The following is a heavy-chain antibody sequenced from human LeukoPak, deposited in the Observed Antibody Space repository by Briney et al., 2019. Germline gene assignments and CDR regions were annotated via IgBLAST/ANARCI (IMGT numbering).Heavy chain of an antibody. J-gene: IGHJ4*02. CDR1: GFTFSSYA. Sequence: SGGSLRLSCAASGFTFSSYAMSWVRQAPGKGLEWVSAISGSGGSTYYADSVKGRFTISRDNSKNTLYLQMNSLRAEDTAVYYCAKDVLEYSSSWSYFFDYWGQGTLVTVSS. CDR3: AKDVLEYSSSWSYFFDY. V-gene: IGHV3-23*01. D-gene: IGHD6-13*01. CDR2: ISGSGGST.